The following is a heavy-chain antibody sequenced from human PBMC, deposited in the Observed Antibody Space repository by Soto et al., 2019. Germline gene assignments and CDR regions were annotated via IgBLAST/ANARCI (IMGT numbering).Heavy chain of an antibody. Sequence: SETLSLTCTVSGGSIISSSYYWVWIRQPPGKGLEWIGSIYYSGSTYYNPSLKSRVTISVDTSKNQFSLKLSSVTAADTAVYYCARRGSWYWFDPWGQGTLVTVSS. CDR1: GGSIISSSYY. CDR2: IYYSGST. D-gene: IGHD6-13*01. V-gene: IGHV4-39*01. J-gene: IGHJ5*02. CDR3: ARRGSWYWFDP.